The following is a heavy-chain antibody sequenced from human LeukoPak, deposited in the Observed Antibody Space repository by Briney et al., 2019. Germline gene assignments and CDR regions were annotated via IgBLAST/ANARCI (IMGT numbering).Heavy chain of an antibody. J-gene: IGHJ4*02. CDR2: ISYDGSNK. CDR1: GFIVSTSY. V-gene: IGHV3-30-3*01. D-gene: IGHD6-25*01. CDR3: ARDLYSSV. Sequence: GGSLRLSCAASGFIVSTSYMSWVRQAPGKGLEWVAVISYDGSNKYYADSVKGRFTISRDNSKNTLYLQMNSLRAEDTAVYYCARDLYSSVWGQGTLVTVSS.